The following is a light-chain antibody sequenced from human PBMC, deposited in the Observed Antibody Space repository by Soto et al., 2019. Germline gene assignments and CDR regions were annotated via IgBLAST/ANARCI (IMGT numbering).Light chain of an antibody. CDR1: GSNIGSNS. CDR2: DND. J-gene: IGLJ2*01. V-gene: IGLV1-51*01. Sequence: QYVLTQPPSVSAAPGQTVTISCSGGGSNIGSNSVSWYQQVPGTAPKLLLYDNDKRPSGIPDRFSGSKSGTSANLGITGLQTADEADYYCGTWESYLSVGVFGGGTKLTVL. CDR3: GTWESYLSVGV.